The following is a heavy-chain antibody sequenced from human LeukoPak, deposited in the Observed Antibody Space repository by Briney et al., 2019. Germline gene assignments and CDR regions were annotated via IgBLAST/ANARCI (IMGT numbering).Heavy chain of an antibody. CDR2: ISGSGGST. Sequence: GGSLRLSCAASGFTFSSHDMSWVRQAPGKGLEWVSGISGSGGSTFYADYVKGRFTMSRDNSKNTLYLEMNGLRVEDTAIYYCAREGPRGLAFDIWGQGTMVTVSS. CDR1: GFTFSSHD. J-gene: IGHJ3*02. CDR3: AREGPRGLAFDI. V-gene: IGHV3-23*01.